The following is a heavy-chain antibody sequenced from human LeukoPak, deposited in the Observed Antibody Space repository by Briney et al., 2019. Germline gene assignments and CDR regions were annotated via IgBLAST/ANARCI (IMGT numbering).Heavy chain of an antibody. J-gene: IGHJ4*02. D-gene: IGHD3-9*01. V-gene: IGHV3-21*01. CDR2: ISSSSSYI. CDR3: ARESDYDILIPSIDY. CDR1: GFTFSSYS. Sequence: GGSLRLSCAASGFTFSSYSMNWVRQAPGKGLEWVSSISSSSSYIYYADSVKGRFTISRDNAKNSLYLQMNSLRAEDTAVYYCARESDYDILIPSIDYWGQGTLVTVSS.